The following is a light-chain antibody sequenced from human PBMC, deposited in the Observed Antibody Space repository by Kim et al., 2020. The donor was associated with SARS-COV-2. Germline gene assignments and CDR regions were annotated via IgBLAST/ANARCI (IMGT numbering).Light chain of an antibody. V-gene: IGLV6-57*02. J-gene: IGLJ3*02. Sequence: GTTVTIACTGSSGSIARNYVQWYQQRTGSAPTTVIYKDNEIPSGVPDRFSGSIDSSSKSASLTISELKTEDEGDYYCQSYDRSTWVFGGGTQLTVL. CDR3: QSYDRSTWV. CDR2: KDN. CDR1: SGSIARNY.